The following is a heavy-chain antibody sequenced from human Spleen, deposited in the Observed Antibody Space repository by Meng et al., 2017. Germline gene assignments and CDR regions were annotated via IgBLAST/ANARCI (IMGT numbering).Heavy chain of an antibody. CDR1: GFTFSSYA. V-gene: IGHV3-30-3*01. CDR3: ARLEGATI. CDR2: ISYDGSNK. Sequence: QVQLVESGGGVVQPGRSLRLSCAASGFTFSSYAMHWVRQAPGKGLEWVAVISYDGSNKYYADSVKGRFTIFRDNSKNTLYLQMNSLRAEDTAVYYCARLEGATIWGQGTLVTVSS. J-gene: IGHJ4*02. D-gene: IGHD1-26*01.